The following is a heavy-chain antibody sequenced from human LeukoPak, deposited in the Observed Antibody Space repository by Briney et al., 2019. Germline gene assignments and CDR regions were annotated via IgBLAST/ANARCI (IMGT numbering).Heavy chain of an antibody. Sequence: GGSLRLSCAASGFTFSSYAMSWVRQAPGKGLEWVSAISGSGGSTYYADSVKGRFTISRDNSKNTLYLQMNSLRDEDTAVYYCARDNLNCGGDCFSSRAFDIWGQGTMVTVSS. CDR2: ISGSGGST. V-gene: IGHV3-23*01. CDR1: GFTFSSYA. CDR3: ARDNLNCGGDCFSSRAFDI. D-gene: IGHD2-21*02. J-gene: IGHJ3*02.